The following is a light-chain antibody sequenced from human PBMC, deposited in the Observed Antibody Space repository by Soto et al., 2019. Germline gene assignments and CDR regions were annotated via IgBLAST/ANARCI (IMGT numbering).Light chain of an antibody. CDR1: SSDVGGYNY. J-gene: IGLJ3*02. CDR2: EVS. Sequence: QYALTQPASVSGSPGQSITISCTGTSSDVGGYNYLSWYQQHPGKAPRVMIYEVSNRPSGVSNRFSGSKSSNTASLTISGLQAEDEADYFCSSYTTSGTPVFGGGTKLTVL. V-gene: IGLV2-14*01. CDR3: SSYTTSGTPV.